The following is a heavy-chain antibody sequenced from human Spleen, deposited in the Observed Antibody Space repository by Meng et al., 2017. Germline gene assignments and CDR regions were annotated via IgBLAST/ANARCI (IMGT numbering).Heavy chain of an antibody. V-gene: IGHV1-2*06. Sequence: ASVKVSCKASGYTFTGYYMHWVRQAPGQRPEWMGRVNPHSGSANYAQNFQGRVSMTRDTSISTGYMTLSSLRSDDTAVYYCARESYFYTSSGDSYFYYGMDVWGQGTTVTVSS. D-gene: IGHD3-22*01. J-gene: IGHJ6*02. CDR1: GYTFTGYY. CDR3: ARESYFYTSSGDSYFYYGMDV. CDR2: VNPHSGSA.